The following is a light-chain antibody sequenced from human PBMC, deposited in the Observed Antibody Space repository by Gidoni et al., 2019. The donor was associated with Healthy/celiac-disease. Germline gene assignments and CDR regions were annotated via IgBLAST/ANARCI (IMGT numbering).Light chain of an antibody. CDR2: LGS. V-gene: IGKV2-28*01. CDR3: MQAQQTPLT. J-gene: IGKJ4*01. Sequence: DIVMIQSPLSLPVTPGEPASIYCRSSQSLLHSNGYNYLDWYLQKPGQSPQLLIYLGSHRASGVPDRFTGSGSGTDFTLKISRVEAEDVGIYYCMQAQQTPLTFGGGTKVEIK. CDR1: QSLLHSNGYNY.